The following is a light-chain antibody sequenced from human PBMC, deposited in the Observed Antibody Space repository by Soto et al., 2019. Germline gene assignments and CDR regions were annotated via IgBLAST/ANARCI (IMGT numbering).Light chain of an antibody. CDR1: QSLNTW. Sequence: DIQITQAPSTLSASVGDRVTITCRASQSLNTWLAWSQQKPGKAPKLLIYKASSVESGVPPRLSGSASGTECTLTISSLQPDDLATYYCQQYNYDDPFTFGQRTQREIK. J-gene: IGKJ2*01. CDR2: KAS. CDR3: QQYNYDDPFT. V-gene: IGKV1-5*03.